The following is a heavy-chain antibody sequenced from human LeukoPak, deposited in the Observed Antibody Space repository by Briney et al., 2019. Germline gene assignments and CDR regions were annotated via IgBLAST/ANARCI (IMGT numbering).Heavy chain of an antibody. J-gene: IGHJ4*02. Sequence: PSETLSLTCAVSGYSISSGYYWGWIRQPPGKGLEWIGRIYHSGSTYYNPSLKSRVTISVDTSKNQFSLKLSSVTAADTAVYYCARRNTMARGVIPQRGRFDYWGQGTLVTVSS. D-gene: IGHD3-10*01. CDR2: IYHSGST. CDR3: ARRNTMARGVIPQRGRFDY. V-gene: IGHV4-38-2*01. CDR1: GYSISSGYY.